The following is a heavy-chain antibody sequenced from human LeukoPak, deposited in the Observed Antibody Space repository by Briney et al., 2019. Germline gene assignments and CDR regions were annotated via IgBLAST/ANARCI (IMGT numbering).Heavy chain of an antibody. Sequence: PGGSLRISCAASGFTFSSYWMSWVRQAPGKGLEWVANVKQDGSEKYYVDSVKGRFTISRDNAKNSLYLQINSLRAEDTALYYCARGAEVQLWSYYFDYWGQGTLVTVSS. J-gene: IGHJ4*02. CDR2: VKQDGSEK. V-gene: IGHV3-7*03. D-gene: IGHD5-18*01. CDR3: ARGAEVQLWSYYFDY. CDR1: GFTFSSYW.